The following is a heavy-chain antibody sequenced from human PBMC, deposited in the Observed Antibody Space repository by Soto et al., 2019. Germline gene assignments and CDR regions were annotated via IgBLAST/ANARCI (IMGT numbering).Heavy chain of an antibody. CDR1: GGSFNNYA. D-gene: IGHD3-22*01. Sequence: QVHLVQSGAEVKKPGSSVKVSCKTSGGSFNNYAVSWVRQAPGQGLEWMGGIIPNFDTPNYAQKFQDRVTIIADESTSTVYMERRSIRSNDTAVYYCAVAMVIEILIFESSGMHVWGQGTTVIVSS. CDR2: IIPNFDTP. J-gene: IGHJ6*02. CDR3: AVAMVIEILIFESSGMHV. V-gene: IGHV1-69*01.